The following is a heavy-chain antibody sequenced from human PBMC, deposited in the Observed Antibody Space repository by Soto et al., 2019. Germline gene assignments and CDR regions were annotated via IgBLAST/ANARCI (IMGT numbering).Heavy chain of an antibody. V-gene: IGHV3-7*01. D-gene: IGHD3-9*01. J-gene: IGHJ6*03. CDR1: GFTFSSYW. CDR3: ARPDILTGYPIQNPGVDYYYMDV. Sequence: GGSLRLSCAASGFTFSSYWMSWVRQAPGKGLEWVANIKQDGSEKYYVDSVKGRFTISRDNAKNSLYLQMNSLRAEDTAVYYCARPDILTGYPIQNPGVDYYYMDVWGKGTTVTVSS. CDR2: IKQDGSEK.